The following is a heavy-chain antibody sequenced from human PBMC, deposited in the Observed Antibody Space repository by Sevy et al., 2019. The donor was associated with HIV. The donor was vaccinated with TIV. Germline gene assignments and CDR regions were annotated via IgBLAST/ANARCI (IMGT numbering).Heavy chain of an antibody. V-gene: IGHV3-30*04. Sequence: GGSLRLSCAASGFTFSDYSMHWVRQAPGKGLEWVAVISYDGRNNKYNADSVKGRFTISRDNSKNTLYLQMNSLRVEVTAIYYCAKDRGEILHSAFDYWGQGTLVTVSS. CDR3: AKDRGEILHSAFDY. J-gene: IGHJ4*02. D-gene: IGHD3-16*01. CDR2: ISYDGRNNK. CDR1: GFTFSDYS.